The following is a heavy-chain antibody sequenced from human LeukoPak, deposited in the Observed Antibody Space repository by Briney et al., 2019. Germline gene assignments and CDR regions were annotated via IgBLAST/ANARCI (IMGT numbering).Heavy chain of an antibody. J-gene: IGHJ5*02. V-gene: IGHV4-39*01. CDR1: GDSISNSRYY. CDR3: ARQVLGSSSWYWFDP. Sequence: SETLSLTCTVSGDSISNSRYYWGWIRQPPGKGLDWIASIYYGGSTFYNPSLKSRVTISVDTSKNQFSLTLSSVTAADTAVYYCARQVLGSSSWYWFDPWGQGTLVAVSS. D-gene: IGHD6-13*01. CDR2: IYYGGST.